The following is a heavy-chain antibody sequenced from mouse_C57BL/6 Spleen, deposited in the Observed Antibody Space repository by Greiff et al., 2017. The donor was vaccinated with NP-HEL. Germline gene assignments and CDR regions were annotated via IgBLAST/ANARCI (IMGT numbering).Heavy chain of an antibody. Sequence: VQLQQSGAELVRPGTSVKVSCKASGYAFTNYLIEWVKQRPGQGLEWIGVINPGSGGTNYNEKFKGKATLTADKSSSTAYMQLSSLTSEDSAVYFCARSGVLGLYFDYWGQGTTLTVSS. CDR2: INPGSGGT. CDR3: ARSGVLGLYFDY. CDR1: GYAFTNYL. D-gene: IGHD4-1*01. V-gene: IGHV1-54*01. J-gene: IGHJ2*01.